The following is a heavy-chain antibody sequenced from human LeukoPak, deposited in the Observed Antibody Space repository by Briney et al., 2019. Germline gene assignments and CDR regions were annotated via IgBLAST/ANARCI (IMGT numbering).Heavy chain of an antibody. J-gene: IGHJ3*02. V-gene: IGHV4-38-2*02. CDR2: IYHSGST. CDR3: ARYGVAMDDAFDI. CDR1: GYSISSGYY. D-gene: IGHD3-3*01. Sequence: NASETLSLTCTVSGYSISSGYYWGWIRQPPGKGLEWIGSIYHSGSTYYNPSLKSRVTISVDTSKNQFSLKLSSVTAADTAVYYCARYGVAMDDAFDIWGRGTMVTVSS.